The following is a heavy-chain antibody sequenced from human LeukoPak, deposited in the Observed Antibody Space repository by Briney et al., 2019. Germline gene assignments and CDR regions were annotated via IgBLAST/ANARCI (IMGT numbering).Heavy chain of an antibody. CDR1: GFTFNNYA. Sequence: GGSLRLSCAASGFTFNNYAMNWVRQAPGKGLEWVAVIWYDGSNKYYADSVKGRFTISRDNSKNTLYLQMNSLRADDTAVYYCAKGYYDILTDYFHNWFNPWGQGTLVIVSS. J-gene: IGHJ5*02. V-gene: IGHV3-33*08. CDR3: AKGYYDILTDYFHNWFNP. D-gene: IGHD3-9*01. CDR2: IWYDGSNK.